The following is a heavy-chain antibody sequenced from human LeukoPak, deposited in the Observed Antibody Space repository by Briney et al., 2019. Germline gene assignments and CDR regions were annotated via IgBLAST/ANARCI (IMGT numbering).Heavy chain of an antibody. CDR3: ARVGYCSSTSCLNASDI. J-gene: IGHJ3*02. V-gene: IGHV3-11*04. Sequence: VGSLRLSCAASVFTFSDYYMSWIRQAPGKGLEWVSYISSSGSTIYYADSVKGRFTISRDNAKNSLYLQMNSLRGEDTAVYYCARVGYCSSTSCLNASDICGQGTMVTVSS. D-gene: IGHD2-2*03. CDR1: VFTFSDYY. CDR2: ISSSGSTI.